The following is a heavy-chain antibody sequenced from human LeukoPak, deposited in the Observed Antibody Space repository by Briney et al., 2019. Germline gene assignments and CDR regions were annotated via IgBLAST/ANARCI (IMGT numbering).Heavy chain of an antibody. Sequence: SETLSLTCAVYGGSFSGYYWSWIRQPPGKGLGWIGEINHSGSTNYNPSLKSRVTISVDTSKNQFSLKLSSVTAADTAVYYCARGLRNYGNDYWGQGTLVTVSS. D-gene: IGHD4-17*01. CDR3: ARGLRNYGNDY. CDR2: INHSGST. J-gene: IGHJ4*02. V-gene: IGHV4-34*01. CDR1: GGSFSGYY.